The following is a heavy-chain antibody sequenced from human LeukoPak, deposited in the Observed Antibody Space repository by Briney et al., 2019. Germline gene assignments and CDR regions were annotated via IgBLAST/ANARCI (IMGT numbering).Heavy chain of an antibody. V-gene: IGHV4-4*09. CDR1: GGSSSNNY. CDR3: ARLRAADGPYDY. Sequence: SETLSLTCTVSGGSSSNNYWSWIRQSPGKGLEWIGYIYSSGSTDYNPSLKSRVTVSVDTSKNQFSLKLNSVTAADTAVYYCARLRAADGPYDYWGQGTLVTVSS. CDR2: IYSSGST. J-gene: IGHJ4*02. D-gene: IGHD6-13*01.